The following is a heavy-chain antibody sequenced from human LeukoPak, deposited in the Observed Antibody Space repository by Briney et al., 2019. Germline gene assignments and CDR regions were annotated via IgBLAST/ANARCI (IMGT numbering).Heavy chain of an antibody. CDR2: IRSDGSDT. CDR1: GFTFSDTW. Sequence: GGSLRLSCAASGFTFSDTWMHWVRQAPGEGLVWVSRIRSDGSDTRYAESVKGRFTISRDNAKNTLYLQMNSLRAEDTAVYYCARVLHKRNYDSSVYYGYWGQGTLVTVSS. CDR3: ARVLHKRNYDSSVYYGY. D-gene: IGHD3-22*01. J-gene: IGHJ4*02. V-gene: IGHV3-74*01.